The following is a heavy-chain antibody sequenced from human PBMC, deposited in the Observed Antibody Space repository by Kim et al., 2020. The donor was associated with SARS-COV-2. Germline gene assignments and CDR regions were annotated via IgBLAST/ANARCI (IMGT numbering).Heavy chain of an antibody. J-gene: IGHJ4*02. V-gene: IGHV3-23*01. CDR1: GFTFSSYA. Sequence: GGSLRLSCAASGFTFSSYAMSWVRQAPGKGLEWVSAISGSGGSTYYADSVKGRFTISRDNSKNTLYLQMNSLRAEDTAVYYCAKSYSSSWYVGGVVDYWGQGTLVTVSS. D-gene: IGHD6-13*01. CDR2: ISGSGGST. CDR3: AKSYSSSWYVGGVVDY.